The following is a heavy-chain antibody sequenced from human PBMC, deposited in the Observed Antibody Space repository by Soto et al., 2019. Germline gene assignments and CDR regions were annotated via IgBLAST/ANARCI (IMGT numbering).Heavy chain of an antibody. CDR2: IGISETNT. J-gene: IGHJ4*02. CDR1: GCTFSSDE. V-gene: IGHV3-48*03. Sequence: GSLSLSCEETGCTFSSDEFNCVRQAPGKGLEWISYIGISETNTFYAGSVKGRFTVSRDNAKNSVFLQMNSLRAEDTAIYYCAREELNCGGDCFAFWGQGALVTVSS. D-gene: IGHD2-21*01. CDR3: AREELNCGGDCFAF.